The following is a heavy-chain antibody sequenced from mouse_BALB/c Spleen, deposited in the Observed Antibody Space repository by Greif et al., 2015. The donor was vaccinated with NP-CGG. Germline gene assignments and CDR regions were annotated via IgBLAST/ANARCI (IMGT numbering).Heavy chain of an antibody. D-gene: IGHD3-1*01. Sequence: VQLQQSGAELVRPGALVKLSCKASGFNIKDYYMHWVKQRPEQGLEWIGWIDPENGNTIYDPKFQGKASITADTSSNTAYLQLSSLTSEDTAVYYCARSGPLYAMDYWGQGTSVTVSS. V-gene: IGHV14-1*02. J-gene: IGHJ4*01. CDR2: IDPENGNT. CDR3: ARSGPLYAMDY. CDR1: GFNIKDYY.